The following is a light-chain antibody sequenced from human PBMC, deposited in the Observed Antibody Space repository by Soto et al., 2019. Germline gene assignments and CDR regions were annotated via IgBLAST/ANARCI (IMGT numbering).Light chain of an antibody. CDR3: HHYNNWDSST. V-gene: IGKV3-15*01. Sequence: EIVLTQSPATLSVSPGERATLSCRASQSISSDLAWYQQKPGQAPSLLIYRASTRATGVADRCSGSGSGTEYTLTISSLQSEDFAVYYCHHYNNWDSSTFGGGTKVDI. CDR2: RAS. CDR1: QSISSD. J-gene: IGKJ4*02.